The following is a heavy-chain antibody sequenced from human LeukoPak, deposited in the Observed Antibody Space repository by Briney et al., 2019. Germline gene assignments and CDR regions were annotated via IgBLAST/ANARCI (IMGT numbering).Heavy chain of an antibody. CDR3: ARLMWDNWIDVDAFDI. D-gene: IGHD1-1*01. CDR1: GFTFSSYA. J-gene: IGHJ3*02. V-gene: IGHV3-23*01. Sequence: GGSLRLSCAASGFTFSSYAMSWVRQAPGKGLEWVSAISGSGGSTYYADSVKGRFTISRDNSKNTLYLQMNSLRAEDTAVYYCARLMWDNWIDVDAFDIWGQGTMVTVSS. CDR2: ISGSGGST.